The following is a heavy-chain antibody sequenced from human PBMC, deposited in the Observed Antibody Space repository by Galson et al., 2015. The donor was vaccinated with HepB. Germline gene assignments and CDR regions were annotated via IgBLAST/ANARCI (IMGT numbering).Heavy chain of an antibody. CDR3: AKSIVVVVAAKGSAFDI. V-gene: IGHV3-23*01. D-gene: IGHD2-15*01. Sequence: SLRLSCAASGFTFSSYAMSWVRQAPGKGLEWVSAISGSGGSTYYADSVKGRFTISRDNSKNTLYLQMNSLRAEDTAVYYCAKSIVVVVAAKGSAFDIWGQGTMVTVSS. CDR2: ISGSGGST. CDR1: GFTFSSYA. J-gene: IGHJ3*02.